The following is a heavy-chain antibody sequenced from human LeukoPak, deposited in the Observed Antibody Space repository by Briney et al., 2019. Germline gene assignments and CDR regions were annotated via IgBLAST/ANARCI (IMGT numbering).Heavy chain of an antibody. V-gene: IGHV3-30*02. CDR2: IRYDGSNK. Sequence: PGGSLRLSCAASGFTFSSYGMHWVRQAPGKGLEWVAFIRYDGSNKYYADSVKGRFTISRDNSKNTLYLQMNSLRAEDTAVYYCAKDQGIWLQVSSLSDYWGQGTLVTVSS. D-gene: IGHD5-24*01. CDR3: AKDQGIWLQVSSLSDY. CDR1: GFTFSSYG. J-gene: IGHJ4*02.